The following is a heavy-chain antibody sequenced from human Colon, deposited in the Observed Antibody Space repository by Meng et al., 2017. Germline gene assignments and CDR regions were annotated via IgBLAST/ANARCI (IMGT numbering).Heavy chain of an antibody. CDR3: SRSWGFSSGNYWVY. CDR1: GGTFNTYA. J-gene: IGHJ4*02. V-gene: IGHV1-69*06. D-gene: IGHD3-22*01. CDR2: IIPIIGTP. Sequence: QVQLVQSEADVKRPGASVKVSCKTSGGTFNTYAISWVRQAPGQGLEWMGGIIPIIGTPNYAQKFQGRVTITADISTTTAYMEMSSLRSEDTAVYYCSRSWGFSSGNYWVYWGQGTLVTVFS.